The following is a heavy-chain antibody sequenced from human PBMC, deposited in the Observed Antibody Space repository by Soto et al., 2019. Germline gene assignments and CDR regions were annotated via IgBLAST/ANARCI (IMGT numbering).Heavy chain of an antibody. J-gene: IGHJ3*02. V-gene: IGHV3-23*01. Sequence: EVQLLESGGGLVQPGGSLEISCGASGFRFSNYAMSWVRQAPGKGPEGVSSVGGSNSDTDYADSVKGRFTISRDNSKNTLYLQMNSLRAEDTAIYFCAKDFIPMNGVYDAFHIWGQGTTVTVSS. D-gene: IGHD2-8*01. CDR3: AKDFIPMNGVYDAFHI. CDR2: VGGSNSDT. CDR1: GFRFSNYA.